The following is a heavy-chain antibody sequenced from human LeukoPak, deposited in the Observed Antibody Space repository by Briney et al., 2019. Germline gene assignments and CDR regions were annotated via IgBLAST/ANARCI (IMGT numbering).Heavy chain of an antibody. V-gene: IGHV1-2*02. Sequence: ASVKVSCKASGYTFTGYYMHWVRQAPGQGLEWMGWINPNSGGTNYAQKFQGRVTMTRDTSISTVYMELRSLRSDDTAVYYCARVYYDFWSGYEYDAFDIWGQGTMVTVSS. J-gene: IGHJ3*02. D-gene: IGHD3-3*01. CDR3: ARVYYDFWSGYEYDAFDI. CDR1: GYTFTGYY. CDR2: INPNSGGT.